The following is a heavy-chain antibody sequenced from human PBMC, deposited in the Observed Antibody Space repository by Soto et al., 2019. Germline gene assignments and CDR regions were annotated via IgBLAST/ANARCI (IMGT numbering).Heavy chain of an antibody. CDR1: GRTFSSYS. J-gene: IGHJ6*02. Sequence: QVPLVQSGAEVKKPGSSVKVSCEASGRTFSSYSIIWVRQAPGQGLEWMGRITPVLGIANYAQKFQGRVTITADKSTSTAYMDLSSLSFEDTAVYYCARGGAVAGDPNLQRYYYGMDVWGQGTTVTVSS. CDR3: ARGGAVAGDPNLQRYYYGMDV. CDR2: ITPVLGIA. V-gene: IGHV1-69*02. D-gene: IGHD6-19*01.